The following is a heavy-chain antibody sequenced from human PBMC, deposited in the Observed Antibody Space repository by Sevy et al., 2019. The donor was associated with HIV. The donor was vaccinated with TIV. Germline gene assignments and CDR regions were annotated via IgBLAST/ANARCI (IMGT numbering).Heavy chain of an antibody. D-gene: IGHD3-3*01. CDR2: VYYSGRT. J-gene: IGHJ5*02. CDR1: DGSLSSDNYY. V-gene: IGHV4-39*01. CDR3: ATCMIFGVFAYNWFDP. Sequence: SETLSLTCTVSDGSLSSDNYYWVWIRQPPGKGLEWIGTVYYSGRTYYTPSLKTPVTISVDTSKNQFSLKLTLVTAADTAVYSSATCMIFGVFAYNWFDPWGQGTLVTVSS.